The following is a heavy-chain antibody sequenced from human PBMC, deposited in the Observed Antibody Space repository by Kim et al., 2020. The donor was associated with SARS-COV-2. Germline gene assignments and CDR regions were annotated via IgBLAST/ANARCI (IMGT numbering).Heavy chain of an antibody. Sequence: SETLSLTCAVYGGSFSGYYWSWIRQPPGKGLEWIGEINHSGSTNYNPSLKSRVTISVDTSKNQFSLKLSSVTAADTAVYYCARGRLPGPLAARRKGPLGYWGQGTLVTVSS. CDR3: ARGRLPGPLAARRKGPLGY. CDR2: INHSGST. V-gene: IGHV4-34*01. CDR1: GGSFSGYY. D-gene: IGHD6-6*01. J-gene: IGHJ4*02.